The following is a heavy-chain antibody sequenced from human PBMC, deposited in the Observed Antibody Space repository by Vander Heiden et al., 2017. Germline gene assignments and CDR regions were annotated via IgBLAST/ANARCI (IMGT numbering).Heavy chain of an antibody. V-gene: IGHV3-23*01. D-gene: IGHD6-13*01. CDR2: IRGSGGST. CDR1: GFTFSSYA. J-gene: IGHJ1*01. Sequence: EVQLLESGGGLVQPGGSLRLPCAASGFTFSSYAMSWVPQAPGKGREWVSAIRGSGGSTYYADSVKGRFTISRDNSKNTLYLQMNSLRAEDTAVYYCATYSSSWSLKHWGQGTLVTVSS. CDR3: ATYSSSWSLKH.